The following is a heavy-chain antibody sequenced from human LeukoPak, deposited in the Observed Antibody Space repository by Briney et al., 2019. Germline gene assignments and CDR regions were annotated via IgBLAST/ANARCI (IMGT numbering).Heavy chain of an antibody. CDR3: ARGTKRITIFGVQSSTGARAPWSPSPQVYVWAGTGTVSLCDAFDI. CDR1: GFTVSSNY. V-gene: IGHV3-66*03. Sequence: PGGSLRLSCAASGFTVSSNYMSWVRQAPGKGLEWVSVIYSCGSTYYADSVKGRFTISRDNSKNTPYLQINSLRAEDTAVYYCARGTKRITIFGVQSSTGARAPWSPSPQVYVWAGTGTVSLCDAFDIWGQGTMVTVSS. CDR2: IYSCGST. D-gene: IGHD3-3*01. J-gene: IGHJ3*02.